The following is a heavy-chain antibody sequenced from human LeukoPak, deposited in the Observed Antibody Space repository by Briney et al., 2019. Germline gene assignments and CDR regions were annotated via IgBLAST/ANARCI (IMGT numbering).Heavy chain of an antibody. D-gene: IGHD5-18*01. V-gene: IGHV3-20*04. CDR3: ARERGYSYEYYFDY. CDR2: INWNGGST. Sequence: GGSLRLSCAASGFTFDDYGMSWVRQAPGKGLEWVSGINWNGGSTGYADSVKGRFTISRDNAKNSLYLQMNSLRAEDTALYYCARERGYSYEYYFDYWGQGTLVTVSS. CDR1: GFTFDDYG. J-gene: IGHJ4*02.